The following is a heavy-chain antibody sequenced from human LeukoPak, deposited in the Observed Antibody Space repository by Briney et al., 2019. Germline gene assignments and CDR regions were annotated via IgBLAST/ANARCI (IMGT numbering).Heavy chain of an antibody. CDR3: AKDRPTSFGSSWYGAFDI. D-gene: IGHD6-13*01. CDR1: GFTFSSYA. CDR2: SSGSGGST. Sequence: GGSLRLSCAASGFTFSSYAMSWVRQAPGKGLEWVSASSGSGGSTYYADSVKGRFTISRDNSKNTLYLQMNSLRAEDTAVYYCAKDRPTSFGSSWYGAFDIWGQGTMVTVSS. V-gene: IGHV3-23*01. J-gene: IGHJ3*02.